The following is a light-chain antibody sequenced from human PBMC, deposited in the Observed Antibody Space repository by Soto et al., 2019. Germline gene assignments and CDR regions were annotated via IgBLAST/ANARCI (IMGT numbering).Light chain of an antibody. V-gene: IGKV3D-15*01. CDR2: GIS. CDR1: QSVSIL. Sequence: EIVMTQSPATLSVSPGERATLSCRASQSVSILLAWYQQEPGQAPRLLISGISRRAPGIPDRFSGDGSGTDFTLTISRLEPEDYAVYYCHQYDGSPITFGQGTRLEIK. CDR3: HQYDGSPIT. J-gene: IGKJ5*01.